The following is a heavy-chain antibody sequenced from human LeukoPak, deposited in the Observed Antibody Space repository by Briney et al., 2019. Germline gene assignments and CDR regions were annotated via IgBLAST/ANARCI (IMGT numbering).Heavy chain of an antibody. CDR2: IDWDGDK. CDR1: GFSLSTSGMC. CDR3: ARIPPWEYYFDY. J-gene: IGHJ4*02. Sequence: SGPTLVNPTQTLTLTCTFSGFSLSTSGMCVSWVRQPPGKALEWLALIDWDGDKYYSTSLKTRLTISKDTSKNQVVLTMTNMDPVDTATYYCARIPPWEYYFDYWGQGTLVTVSS. D-gene: IGHD1-26*01. V-gene: IGHV2-70*20.